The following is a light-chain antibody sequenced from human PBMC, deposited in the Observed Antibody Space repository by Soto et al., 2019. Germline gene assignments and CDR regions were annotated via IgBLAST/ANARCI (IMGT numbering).Light chain of an antibody. Sequence: QSVLTQPPSASGSPGQSVTISCTGTSSDVGGYNYVSWYQQHPGKAPKLMIYEVSKRPSGVPDRFSGSKSGNTASLTVSGLQAEDEVDYYWSSYAGSNNFGVFGGGTQLPV. V-gene: IGLV2-8*01. CDR1: SSDVGGYNY. CDR3: SSYAGSNNFGV. J-gene: IGLJ2*01. CDR2: EVS.